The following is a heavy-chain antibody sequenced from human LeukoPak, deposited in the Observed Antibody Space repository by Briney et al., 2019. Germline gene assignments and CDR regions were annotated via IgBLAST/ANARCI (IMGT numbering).Heavy chain of an antibody. Sequence: ASVKVSCKASGYTFIDHYIHWVRQAPGQGLEWKGWINPYSGATNFAQKFQGRVSMTRDTSISTAFMDLTTLTSDDTAVYYCARVYRISLNDAFDIWGQGTVVSVSS. CDR3: ARVYRISLNDAFDI. V-gene: IGHV1-2*02. CDR2: INPYSGAT. D-gene: IGHD2-15*01. CDR1: GYTFIDHY. J-gene: IGHJ3*02.